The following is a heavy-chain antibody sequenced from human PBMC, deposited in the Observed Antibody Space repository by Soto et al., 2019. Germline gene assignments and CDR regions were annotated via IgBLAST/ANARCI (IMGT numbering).Heavy chain of an antibody. Sequence: NPGGSLRLSCAASVFTFTNAWMSLVRQAPGKGLECVCRIKIKTDCGTTDYAAPVKGRFTISRDDSKNTLYLQMNSLKTEDTAVYYCTTDRGTYGAEYFQHWGQGTMVTVSS. D-gene: IGHD4-17*01. CDR3: TTDRGTYGAEYFQH. V-gene: IGHV3-15*01. CDR2: IKIKTDCGTT. J-gene: IGHJ1*01. CDR1: VFTFTNAW.